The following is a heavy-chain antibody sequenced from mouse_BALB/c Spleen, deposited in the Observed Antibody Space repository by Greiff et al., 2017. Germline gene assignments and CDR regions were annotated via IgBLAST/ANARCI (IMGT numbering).Heavy chain of an antibody. V-gene: IGHV5-6-4*01. CDR1: GFTFSSYT. D-gene: IGHD2-3*01. CDR3: TRDTYDDYGRYYAMDY. CDR2: ISSGGSYT. J-gene: IGHJ4*01. Sequence: DVMLVESGGGLVKPGGSLKLSCAASGFTFSSYTMSWVRQTPEKRLEWVATISSGGSYTYYPDSVKGRFTISRDNAKNTLYLQMSSLKSEDTAMYYCTRDTYDDYGRYYAMDYWGQGTSVTVSS.